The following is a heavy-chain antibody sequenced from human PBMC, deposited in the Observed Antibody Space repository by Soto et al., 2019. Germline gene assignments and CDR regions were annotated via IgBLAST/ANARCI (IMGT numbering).Heavy chain of an antibody. CDR2: IYYSGST. J-gene: IGHJ4*02. CDR1: GGSISSGDYY. CDR3: ASAFYDSSGYYYSDY. Sequence: QVQLQESGPGLVKPSQTLSLTCTVSGGSISSGDYYWSWIRQPPGKGLEWIGYIYYSGSTYYNPSIKCRVTISVDTSNNQFSLKLSSVTAADTAVYYCASAFYDSSGYYYSDYWGQGTLVTVSS. V-gene: IGHV4-30-4*01. D-gene: IGHD3-22*01.